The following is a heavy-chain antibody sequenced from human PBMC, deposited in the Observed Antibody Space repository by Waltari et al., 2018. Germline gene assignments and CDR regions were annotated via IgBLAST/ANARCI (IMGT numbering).Heavy chain of an antibody. J-gene: IGHJ4*02. V-gene: IGHV3-66*02. D-gene: IGHD5-18*01. CDR3: ARARDEETAMVYFDH. CDR1: GFTVSSNH. Sequence: EVQLAESGGGLVHPGGSLRLSCAASGFTVSSNHMSWVRQAPGKGLEGVSIIYDAGSTYYPDSVEGRFTISRDKSKNTVHLQMNSLRPEDTAIYYCARARDEETAMVYFDHWGQGTLVTVSS. CDR2: IYDAGST.